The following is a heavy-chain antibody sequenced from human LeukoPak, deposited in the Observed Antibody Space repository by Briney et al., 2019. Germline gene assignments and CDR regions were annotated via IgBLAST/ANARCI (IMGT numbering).Heavy chain of an antibody. CDR1: GYTFTSYY. Sequence: EASVTVSCKASGYTFTSYYMHWVRQAPGQGLEWMGIINPSGGSTSYAQKFQGRVTMTRDMSTSTVYMELSSLRSEDTAVYYCARDARVLWFGELFHYYMDVWGKGTTVTVSS. J-gene: IGHJ6*03. D-gene: IGHD3-10*01. CDR2: INPSGGST. CDR3: ARDARVLWFGELFHYYMDV. V-gene: IGHV1-46*01.